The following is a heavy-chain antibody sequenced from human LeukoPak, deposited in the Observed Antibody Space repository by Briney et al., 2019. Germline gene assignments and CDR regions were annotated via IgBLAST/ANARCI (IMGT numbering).Heavy chain of an antibody. CDR2: MNPNNGST. Sequence: GASVKVSCKASGYTFTSYDINWVRQATGQGLEWMGWMNPNNGSTGYAQKFQGRVTMTRNPSISTAYMELSSLRSEDTAVYYCARWFGESFMLTYNWFDPWGQGTLVTVSS. D-gene: IGHD3-10*01. CDR3: ARWFGESFMLTYNWFDP. CDR1: GYTFTSYD. V-gene: IGHV1-8*01. J-gene: IGHJ5*02.